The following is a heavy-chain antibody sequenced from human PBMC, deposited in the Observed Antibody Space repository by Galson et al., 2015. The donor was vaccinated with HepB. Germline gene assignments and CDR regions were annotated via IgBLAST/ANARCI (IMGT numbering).Heavy chain of an antibody. J-gene: IGHJ3*01. Sequence: SLRLSCAASGFTFSSYWMSCVRQAPGKGLEWVSYISSSSTTIYYADSVKGRFTISRDNAKNSLYLQMNSLRDEDTAVYYCARDWLGQKWLRSRDAFDFWGQGTMVTVSS. CDR3: ARDWLGQKWLRSRDAFDF. CDR2: ISSSSTTI. CDR1: GFTFSSYW. V-gene: IGHV3-48*02. D-gene: IGHD5-12*01.